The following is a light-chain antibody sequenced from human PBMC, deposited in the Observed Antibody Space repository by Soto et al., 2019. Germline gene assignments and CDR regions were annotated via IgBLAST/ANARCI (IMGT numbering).Light chain of an antibody. CDR2: YIS. J-gene: IGKJ5*01. Sequence: EIVMTQSPDTLSVSPGDRSTLSCRASQSVSSNLAWYQQKPGQAPRLPIYYISTRATGIPARFSGSGSGTECTLTSNSLQSEDSAVYYCQQHNQWPITFGQGTRLEIK. V-gene: IGKV3D-15*01. CDR1: QSVSSN. CDR3: QQHNQWPIT.